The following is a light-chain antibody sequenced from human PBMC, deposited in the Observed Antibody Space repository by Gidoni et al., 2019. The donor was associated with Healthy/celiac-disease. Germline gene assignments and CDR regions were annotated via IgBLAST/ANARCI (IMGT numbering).Light chain of an antibody. Sequence: EIVLTQSPATLSLSPGERATLSCRASQSVSSYLACYQQKPGQAPRLLIYDASNRATGIPARFSGSGSGTDFTLTISSLEPEDFAVYYCQQRSNWPPGWTFGQGTKVEIK. CDR1: QSVSSY. CDR3: QQRSNWPPGWT. V-gene: IGKV3-11*01. CDR2: DAS. J-gene: IGKJ1*01.